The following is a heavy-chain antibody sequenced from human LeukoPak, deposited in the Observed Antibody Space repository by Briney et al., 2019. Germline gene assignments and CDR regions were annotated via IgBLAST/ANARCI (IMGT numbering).Heavy chain of an antibody. J-gene: IGHJ5*02. Sequence: SETLSLTCTVSGGSFSSGSYYWSWIRQPPGKGLEWIGYIYYSGSTNYNPSLKSRVTISVDTSKNQFSLKLSSVTAADTAVYYCARERDYYDSSGLNWFDPWGQGTLVTVSS. CDR3: ARERDYYDSSGLNWFDP. CDR1: GGSFSSGSYY. D-gene: IGHD3-22*01. V-gene: IGHV4-61*01. CDR2: IYYSGST.